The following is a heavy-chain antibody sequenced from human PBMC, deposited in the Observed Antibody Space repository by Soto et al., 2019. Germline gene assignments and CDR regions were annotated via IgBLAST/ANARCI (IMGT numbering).Heavy chain of an antibody. Sequence: GGSLRLSCAASGFTFSSYAMHWVRQAPGKGLEWVAVISYDGSNKYYADSVKGRFTISRDNSKNTRYLQMNSRRAEDTAVYYCARSSYRSSSSSMDVWGQGTTVTVSS. CDR3: ARSSYRSSSSSMDV. CDR1: GFTFSSYA. V-gene: IGHV3-30-3*01. J-gene: IGHJ6*02. D-gene: IGHD6-6*01. CDR2: ISYDGSNK.